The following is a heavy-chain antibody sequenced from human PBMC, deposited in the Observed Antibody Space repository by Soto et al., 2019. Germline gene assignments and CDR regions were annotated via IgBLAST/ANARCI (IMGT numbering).Heavy chain of an antibody. J-gene: IGHJ6*02. CDR2: IIPIFGTA. CDR1: GGTFSSYA. V-gene: IGHV1-69*01. CDR3: ARSLGLLWFGEPSYGMDV. D-gene: IGHD3-10*01. Sequence: QVQLVQSGAEVKKPGSSVKVSCKASGGTFSSYAISWVRQAPGQGLEWMGGIIPIFGTANYAQKLQGRVTITADESTSTAYMELSSLRSEDTAVYYCARSLGLLWFGEPSYGMDVWGQGTTVTVSS.